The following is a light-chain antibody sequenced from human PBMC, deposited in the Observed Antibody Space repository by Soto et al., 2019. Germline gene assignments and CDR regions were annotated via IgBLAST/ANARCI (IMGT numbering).Light chain of an antibody. Sequence: QSVLTQPPSASGTPGQRVTISCSGRSSNIGSNYVYWYQQLPGTAPKLLIYTDNQRPSGVPDRFSGSKSGTSAPLAISGLRSEDEADYYCAAWDDSLSGVVFGGGTKLTVL. CDR2: TDN. CDR1: SSNIGSNY. J-gene: IGLJ2*01. CDR3: AAWDDSLSGVV. V-gene: IGLV1-47*02.